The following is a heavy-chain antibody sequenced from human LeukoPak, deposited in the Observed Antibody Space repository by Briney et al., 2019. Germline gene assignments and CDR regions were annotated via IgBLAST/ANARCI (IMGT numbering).Heavy chain of an antibody. V-gene: IGHV3-23*01. CDR2: ISGSGGST. CDR3: AHVAGWAAAGTYYFDY. Sequence: PGGSLRLSCAASGFTFSSYAMSWVLQAPGKGLEWVSAISGSGGSTYYADSVKGRFTISRDNSKNTLYLQMNSLRAEDTAVYYCAHVAGWAAAGTYYFDYWGQGTLVTVSS. CDR1: GFTFSSYA. D-gene: IGHD6-13*01. J-gene: IGHJ4*02.